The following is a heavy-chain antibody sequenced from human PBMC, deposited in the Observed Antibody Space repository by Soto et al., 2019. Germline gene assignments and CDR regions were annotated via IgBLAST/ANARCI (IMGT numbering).Heavy chain of an antibody. CDR1: GGSISSYY. CDR3: GNTYGYDGDY. V-gene: IGHV4-59*01. Sequence: PSETLSLTCTVSGGSISSYYWSWIRQPPGKRLEWIGYIYYSGSTNYNPSLKSRVTISLDTSKNQFSLKLTSVTAADTAVYYCGNTYGYDGDYWGQGTLVTVSS. J-gene: IGHJ4*02. CDR2: IYYSGST. D-gene: IGHD5-18*01.